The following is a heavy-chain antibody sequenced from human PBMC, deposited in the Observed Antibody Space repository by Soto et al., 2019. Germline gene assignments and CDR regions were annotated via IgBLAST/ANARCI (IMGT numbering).Heavy chain of an antibody. CDR3: ARKLEDIVVVPAASDRYYYYGMDV. V-gene: IGHV1-69*13. CDR1: GGTFSSYA. CDR2: IIPIFGTA. D-gene: IGHD2-2*01. Sequence: GASVKVSCKASGGTFSSYAISWVRQAPGQGLEWMGGIIPIFGTANYTQKFQGRVTITADESTSTAYMELSSLRSEDTAVYYCARKLEDIVVVPAASDRYYYYGMDVWGQGTTVTVSS. J-gene: IGHJ6*02.